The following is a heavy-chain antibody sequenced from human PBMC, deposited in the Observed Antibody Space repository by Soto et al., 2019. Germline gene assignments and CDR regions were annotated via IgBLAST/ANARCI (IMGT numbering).Heavy chain of an antibody. CDR2: IKQDGSEK. CDR1: GFTFSSYW. D-gene: IGHD3-9*01. V-gene: IGHV3-7*01. Sequence: GGSLRLSCAASGFTFSSYWMSWVRQAPGKGLEWVANIKQDGSEKYYVDSVKGRFTISRDNAKNSLYLQMNSLRAEDTAVYYCARGGSDWLPPLDYWGQGTLVTVSS. CDR3: ARGGSDWLPPLDY. J-gene: IGHJ4*02.